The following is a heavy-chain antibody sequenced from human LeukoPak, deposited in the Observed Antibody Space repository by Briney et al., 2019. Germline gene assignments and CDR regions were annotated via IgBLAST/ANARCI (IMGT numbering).Heavy chain of an antibody. V-gene: IGHV3-30*18. J-gene: IGHJ4*02. CDR3: AKRGVVIRAVIIVGFHKEAYYFDY. Sequence: PGGSLRLSCAASGFTFSSYGMHWVRQAPGKGLEWVAVISYDGSNKYYADSVKGRFTISRDNSKNTLYLQMNSLRAEDTAVYFCAKRGVVIRAVIIVGFHKEAYYFDYWGQGALVTVSS. CDR1: GFTFSSYG. D-gene: IGHD3-10*01. CDR2: ISYDGSNK.